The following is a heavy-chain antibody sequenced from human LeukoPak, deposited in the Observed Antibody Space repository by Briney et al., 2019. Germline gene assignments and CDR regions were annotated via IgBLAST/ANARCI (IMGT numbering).Heavy chain of an antibody. J-gene: IGHJ4*02. V-gene: IGHV1-24*01. CDR1: TYMFNDLS. D-gene: IGHD6-19*01. CDR2: FDPEDGKP. Sequence: GASVKVSYQVSTYMFNDLSLHGVRQPPGKGLEWMGGFDPEDGKPIYSQNFQGRVTVTKDTSKHTTYIELSSLRSDDTAVYYCATVGLSSGWYRFDYWGQGTLVTVAS. CDR3: ATVGLSSGWYRFDY.